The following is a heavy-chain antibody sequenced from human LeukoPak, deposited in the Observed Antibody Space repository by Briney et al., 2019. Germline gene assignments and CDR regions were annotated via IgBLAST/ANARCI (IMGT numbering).Heavy chain of an antibody. Sequence: SGGSLRLSCAASGFTFSSYAMSWVRQAPGKGLEWVSAISGSGGSTYYADSVKGRFTISRDNSKNTLYLQMNSLRAEDTAVYYCAKGPVRGVQLVWFDPWGQGTLVTVSS. D-gene: IGHD3-10*01. J-gene: IGHJ5*02. CDR1: GFTFSSYA. CDR2: ISGSGGST. V-gene: IGHV3-23*01. CDR3: AKGPVRGVQLVWFDP.